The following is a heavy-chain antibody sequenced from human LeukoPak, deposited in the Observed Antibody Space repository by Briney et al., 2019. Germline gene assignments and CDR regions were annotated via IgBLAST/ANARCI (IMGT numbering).Heavy chain of an antibody. CDR1: GFTFSSYA. D-gene: IGHD5-24*01. Sequence: PGRSLRLSCAASGFTFSSYAMHWVRQAPGKGLEWVAVISYDGSNKYYADSVKGRFTISRDNSKNTLYLQMNSLRAEDTAVYYCARGVRDGYNFLFDYWGQGTLVTVSS. CDR3: ARGVRDGYNFLFDY. J-gene: IGHJ4*02. V-gene: IGHV3-30*04. CDR2: ISYDGSNK.